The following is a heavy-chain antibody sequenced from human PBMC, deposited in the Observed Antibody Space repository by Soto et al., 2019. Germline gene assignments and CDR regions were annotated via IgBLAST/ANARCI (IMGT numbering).Heavy chain of an antibody. CDR3: AKGRGGFDP. CDR2: ISVSGDST. Sequence: EVQLLESGGGLVQPGGSLRLSCAASGFPFSSSAMTWVRQAPGKGLEWVSVISVSGDSTYYADSLKGRFTISRDNSKNTLYLQMNSLRAEDSAVYYCAKGRGGFDPWGQGTLVTGSS. V-gene: IGHV3-23*01. J-gene: IGHJ5*02. D-gene: IGHD3-10*01. CDR1: GFPFSSSA.